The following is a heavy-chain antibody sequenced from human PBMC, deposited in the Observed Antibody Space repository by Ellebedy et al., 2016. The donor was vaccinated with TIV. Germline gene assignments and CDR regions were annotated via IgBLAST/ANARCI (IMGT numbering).Heavy chain of an antibody. J-gene: IGHJ4*02. Sequence: GESLKISCAASGFTFSSYAMHWVRQAPGKGLEWVAVISYDGSNKYYADSVKGRFTISRDNSKNTLFLQMNSLRDEDTAVYYCTKDSGWEHEYWGQGTLVTVSS. CDR3: TKDSGWEHEY. CDR2: ISYDGSNK. CDR1: GFTFSSYA. D-gene: IGHD4-23*01. V-gene: IGHV3-30-3*01.